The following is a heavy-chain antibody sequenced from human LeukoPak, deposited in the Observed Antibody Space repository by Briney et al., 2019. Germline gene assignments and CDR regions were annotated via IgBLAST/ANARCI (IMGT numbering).Heavy chain of an antibody. J-gene: IGHJ4*02. CDR1: GGTFSSYA. V-gene: IGHV1-69*04. Sequence: ASVKVSCKASGGTFSSYAISWVRQAPGQGLEWMGRITPILGIANYAQKFQGRVTITADKSTSTAYMELSSLRSEDTAVYYCARGPLGIVVVPAAMGSYYFDYWGQGTLVTVSS. D-gene: IGHD2-2*03. CDR3: ARGPLGIVVVPAAMGSYYFDY. CDR2: ITPILGIA.